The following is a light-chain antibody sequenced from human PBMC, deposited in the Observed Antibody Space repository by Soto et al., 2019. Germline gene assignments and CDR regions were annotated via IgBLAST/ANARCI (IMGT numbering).Light chain of an antibody. CDR2: DAS. CDR1: QSVSSY. V-gene: IGKV3-11*01. CDR3: QQRSST. Sequence: EIVLTQSPATLSLSPGERATLSCRASQSVSSYLAWYQQKPGQAPRLLIYDASNRATGIPARFSGSGSGTDFPLTISRLEPEDFAVYYCQQRSSTFGQGTRLEIK. J-gene: IGKJ5*01.